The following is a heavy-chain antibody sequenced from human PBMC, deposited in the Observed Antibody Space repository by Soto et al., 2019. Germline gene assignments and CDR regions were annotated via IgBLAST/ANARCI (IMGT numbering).Heavy chain of an antibody. CDR3: ARLSYSDALDV. CDR2: SNGGNGFT. CDR1: GYTFRSYG. J-gene: IGHJ6*02. V-gene: IGHV1-3*02. Sequence: QVQLVQSGAEVRTPGASVKISCKASGYTFRSYGGQWVRQAPGQSLEWVGWSNGGNGFTKYSQELQDRVTITRDRAASTMYRELRGLTSDDTAVYYCARLSYSDALDVWGQGTTVTVSS. D-gene: IGHD4-17*01.